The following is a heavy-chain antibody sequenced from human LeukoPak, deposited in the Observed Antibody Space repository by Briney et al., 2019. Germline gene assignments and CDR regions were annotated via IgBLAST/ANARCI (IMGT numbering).Heavy chain of an antibody. CDR3: ARDRTTVTTGYYGMDV. V-gene: IGHV1-2*02. CDR2: INPNTGVT. Sequence: SVQVSCKASGYTFTGYYMHWVRQAPGQGLEWMGWINPNTGVTNYAQKFQGRVTLTRDTSIITAYMGLTRLRSDDTAMYYCARDRTTVTTGYYGMDVWGQGTTLTVSS. D-gene: IGHD4-17*01. CDR1: GYTFTGYY. J-gene: IGHJ6*02.